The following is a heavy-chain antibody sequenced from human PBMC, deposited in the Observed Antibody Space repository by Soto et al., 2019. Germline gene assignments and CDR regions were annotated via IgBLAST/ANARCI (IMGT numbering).Heavy chain of an antibody. Sequence: ASVKVSCKATGYTFSAYTMNWVRQTPGQSLEWMGWINAGSGNTKYSQNFQGRVSITRDTSASTVYMELTGLTSEDTAVYYCARDTETLGPRANDALDIWGQGTMVTVSS. CDR1: GYTFSAYT. J-gene: IGHJ3*02. CDR2: INAGSGNT. V-gene: IGHV1-3*01. D-gene: IGHD3-3*02. CDR3: ARDTETLGPRANDALDI.